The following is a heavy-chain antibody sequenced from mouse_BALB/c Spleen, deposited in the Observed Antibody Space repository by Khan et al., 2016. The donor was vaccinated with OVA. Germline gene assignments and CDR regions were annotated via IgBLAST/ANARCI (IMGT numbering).Heavy chain of an antibody. J-gene: IGHJ3*01. V-gene: IGHV5-6*01. D-gene: IGHD1-1*01. CDR2: VSTGGHYT. CDR3: ARLAYYYDSEGFAY. Sequence: EVKLMESGGDVVKPGGSLKLSCAASGFTFSTYGMSWVRQTPDKRLEWVATVSTGGHYTYYPDTVKGRFTISRDNAKNTLYLQMSSLKSEDTAIFYGARLAYYYDSEGFAYWGQGTLVTVSA. CDR1: GFTFSTYG.